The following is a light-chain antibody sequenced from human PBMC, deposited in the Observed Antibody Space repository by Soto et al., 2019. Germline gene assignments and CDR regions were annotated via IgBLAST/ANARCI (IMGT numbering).Light chain of an antibody. J-gene: IGLJ1*01. CDR1: SSDIGSYNY. CDR2: EVR. Sequence: QSVLAQHASVSGSPGQSITISCTGTSSDIGSYNYVAWYQQFPGKTRKLIIYEVRNRPSGVSFRFSGSKSGNTASLTISGLQAEDEADYYCISYRGSDTSYVFGTGTKVTVL. CDR3: ISYRGSDTSYV. V-gene: IGLV2-14*01.